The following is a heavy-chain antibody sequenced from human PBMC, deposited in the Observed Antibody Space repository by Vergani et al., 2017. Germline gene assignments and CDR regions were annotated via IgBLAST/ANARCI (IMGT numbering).Heavy chain of an antibody. CDR1: GFTFSSYA. Sequence: EVQLLESGGGLVQPGGSLRLSCAASGFTFSSYAMNWVRQAPGKGLEWVSAISSSSSYIYYADSVKGRFTISRDNAKNSLYLQMNSLRAEDTAVYYCAVAMASPDAFDIWGQGTMVTVSS. J-gene: IGHJ3*02. D-gene: IGHD5-24*01. V-gene: IGHV3-21*01. CDR3: AVAMASPDAFDI. CDR2: ISSSSSYI.